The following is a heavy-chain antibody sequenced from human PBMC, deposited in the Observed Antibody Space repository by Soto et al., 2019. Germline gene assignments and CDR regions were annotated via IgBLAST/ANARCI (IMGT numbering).Heavy chain of an antibody. CDR1: GFSFGTYA. J-gene: IGHJ4*02. D-gene: IGHD1-26*01. V-gene: IGHV3-23*01. CDR2: NSGGIGST. Sequence: HPGWSLRLSCVASGFSFGTYAMTLVRQVPGKGLEWVSTNSGGIGSTFYADSVKGRFTISRDISKKMLFLHMNGLRGEDTGTYYCAKGAERYFEYWGRGTLVTVSS. CDR3: AKGAERYFEY.